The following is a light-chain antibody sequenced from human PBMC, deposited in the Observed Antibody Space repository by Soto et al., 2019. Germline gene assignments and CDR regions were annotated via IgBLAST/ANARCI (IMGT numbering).Light chain of an antibody. Sequence: DIQMTQSPSSVSASIGDRVTTSCRASQSIYKCLVWYKQKPGKAPKLLIYAASSLQSGVPSRFSGSGYGTDFTLTISSLQPEDFATYYCQQADSFPLSFGGGTKVEI. J-gene: IGKJ4*01. CDR3: QQADSFPLS. V-gene: IGKV1-12*01. CDR2: AAS. CDR1: QSIYKC.